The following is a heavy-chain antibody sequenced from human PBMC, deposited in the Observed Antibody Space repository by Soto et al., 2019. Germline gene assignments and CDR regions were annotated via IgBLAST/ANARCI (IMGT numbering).Heavy chain of an antibody. J-gene: IGHJ5*02. D-gene: IGHD3-9*01. V-gene: IGHV4-39*01. CDR3: ASYYDILTGYYTSYNWFDP. Sequence: SETLSLTCTVSGGSISSSSYYWGWIRQPPGKGLEWIGSIYYSGSTYYNPSLKSRVTISVDTSKNQFSLKLSSVTAADTAVYYCASYYDILTGYYTSYNWFDPWGQGTLVTVSS. CDR2: IYYSGST. CDR1: GGSISSSSYY.